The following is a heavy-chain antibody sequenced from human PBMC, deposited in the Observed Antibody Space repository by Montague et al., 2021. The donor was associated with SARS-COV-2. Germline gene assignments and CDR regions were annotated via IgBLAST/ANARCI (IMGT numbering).Heavy chain of an antibody. CDR2: ISSSGSTI. Sequence: SLRLSCAAPGFTFSSYEMNWVRQAPGKGLEWVSYISSSGSTIYYXDSXKGRFTISRDNAKNSLYLQMNSLRAEDTAVYYCARDSLFRSGYSSGWPDYWGQGTLVTVSS. J-gene: IGHJ4*02. CDR1: GFTFSSYE. CDR3: ARDSLFRSGYSSGWPDY. V-gene: IGHV3-48*03. D-gene: IGHD6-19*01.